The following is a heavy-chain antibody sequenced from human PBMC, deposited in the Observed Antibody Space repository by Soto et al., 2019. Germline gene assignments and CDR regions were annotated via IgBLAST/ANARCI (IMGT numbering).Heavy chain of an antibody. Sequence: SLVKVSCKASGGAFSRYTISWVRQAPGQGLEWMGRIIPILGIANYAQKFQGRVTITADKSTSTAYMELSSLRSEDTAVYYCARDRIGVYGSIDYWGQGTLVTVYS. V-gene: IGHV1-69*04. J-gene: IGHJ4*02. D-gene: IGHD4-17*01. CDR3: ARDRIGVYGSIDY. CDR2: IIPILGIA. CDR1: GGAFSRYT.